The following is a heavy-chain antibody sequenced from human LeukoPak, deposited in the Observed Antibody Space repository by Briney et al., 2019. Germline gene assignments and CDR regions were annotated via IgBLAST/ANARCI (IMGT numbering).Heavy chain of an antibody. CDR3: ARAVGPTTYLGFDY. CDR1: GGSISSGSYY. CDR2: IYHSGNT. J-gene: IGHJ4*02. V-gene: IGHV4-39*07. D-gene: IGHD1-26*01. Sequence: KSSETLSLTCAVYGGSISSGSYYWSWIRQPAGKGLEWVGIIYHSGNTYYNPSLKSRVTMSLDTSKNQFSLKLTSVTAADTAVYYCARAVGPTTYLGFDYWGRGTLVTVSS.